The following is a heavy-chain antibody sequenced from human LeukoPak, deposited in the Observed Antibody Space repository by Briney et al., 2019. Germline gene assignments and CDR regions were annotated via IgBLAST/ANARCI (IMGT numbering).Heavy chain of an antibody. V-gene: IGHV1-18*01. J-gene: IGHJ4*02. D-gene: IGHD3-22*01. CDR3: ARVDFRVTMIPY. CDR2: ISAYNGNT. CDR1: GYTFTSYG. Sequence: ASVKVSCKASGYTFTSYGISWVRQAPGQGGEGMGWISAYNGNTNYAQKLQGRVTMTTDTSTSTAYMELRSLRSDDTAVYYCARVDFRVTMIPYWGQGTLVTVSS.